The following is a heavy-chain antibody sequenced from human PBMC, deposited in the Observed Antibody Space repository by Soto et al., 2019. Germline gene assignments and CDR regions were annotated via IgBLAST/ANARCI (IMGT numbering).Heavy chain of an antibody. Sequence: GGSLRLSCAASGFTFSDYYMSWIRQAPGKGLEWVSYISSSSSYTNYADSVKGRFTISRDNAKNSLYLQMNSLRAEDTAVYYCARDRGGYYYGSGSGFGYWGQGTLVTVSS. CDR3: ARDRGGYYYGSGSGFGY. D-gene: IGHD3-10*01. J-gene: IGHJ4*02. CDR1: GFTFSDYY. V-gene: IGHV3-11*06. CDR2: ISSSSSYT.